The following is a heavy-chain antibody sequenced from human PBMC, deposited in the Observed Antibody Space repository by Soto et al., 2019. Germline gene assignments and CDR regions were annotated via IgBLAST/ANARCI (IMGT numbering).Heavy chain of an antibody. V-gene: IGHV4-39*01. CDR1: GSSMSSSAYY. CDR3: ARQGRPGYCTGGNCYPTFDI. J-gene: IGHJ3*02. Sequence: QMHLQQSGPGLVKPSETLSLTCTVAGSSMSSSAYYWGWIRQPPGKGLEWIGSVYYTGITDYKSSLESRVSISADTFKNQFSLRLTPLSVADTAIYFCARQGRPGYCTGGNCYPTFDIWGLGTMVTVSS. CDR2: VYYTGIT. D-gene: IGHD2-15*01.